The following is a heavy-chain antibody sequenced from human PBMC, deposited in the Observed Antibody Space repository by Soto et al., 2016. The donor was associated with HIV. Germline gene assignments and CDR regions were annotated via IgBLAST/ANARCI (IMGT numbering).Heavy chain of an antibody. V-gene: IGHV3-43*02. J-gene: IGHJ5*01. CDR3: DKKVLGTTNGPGNNWFTP. D-gene: IGHD1-26*01. CDR2: ISGDGVGA. CDR1: GFIFDDYA. Sequence: EVQLVESGGGVVQPGGSLRLSCAVSGFIFDDYAMDWVRQGPGKGLEWVSLISGDGVGAYYADSVKGRFTISRDNSKNSLYLQMNSLRTDDTAVYYCDKKVLGTTNGPGNNWFTPGAREPWSPSPQ.